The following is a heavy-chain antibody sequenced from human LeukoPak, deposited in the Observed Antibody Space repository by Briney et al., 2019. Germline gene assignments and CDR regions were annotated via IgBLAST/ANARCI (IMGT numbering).Heavy chain of an antibody. CDR3: AQNGQSGFSFDP. Sequence: SETLSLTCTVYGASLNGHYWSWIRQPPGKGLEWIGEGSDVGGTKYNPSLKSRVTISADTSKNQFSLKLSSVTAADTAVYYCAQNGQSGFSFDPWGQGTLVTVSS. V-gene: IGHV4-34*01. CDR1: GASLNGHY. J-gene: IGHJ5*02. D-gene: IGHD2-8*01. CDR2: GSDVGGT.